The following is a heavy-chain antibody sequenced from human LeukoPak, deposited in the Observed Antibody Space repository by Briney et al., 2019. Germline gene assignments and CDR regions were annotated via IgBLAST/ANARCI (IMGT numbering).Heavy chain of an antibody. CDR2: INPNSGGT. V-gene: IGHV1-2*02. J-gene: IGHJ4*02. CDR3: ARENGSGSMD. Sequence: ASVKVSCKASGYTFTGYCMHWVRRAPGQGLEWMGWINPNSGGTNYAQKFQGRVTMTRDTSISTAYMELSRLRSDDTAVYYCARENGSGSMDWGQGTLVTVSS. CDR1: GYTFTGYC. D-gene: IGHD3-10*01.